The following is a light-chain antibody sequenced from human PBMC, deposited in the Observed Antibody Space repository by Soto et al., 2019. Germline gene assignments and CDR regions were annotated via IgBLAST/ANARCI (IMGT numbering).Light chain of an antibody. CDR1: QSVSGW. V-gene: IGKV1-5*03. CDR2: KAS. CDR3: QHYNSYSEA. Sequence: DIQMTQSPSTLSAPVGDTVTVTCRASQSVSGWLGWYQQKPGKAPKLLIYKASTLKSGVPSRFSGSGSGTEFTLTISSLQPDDFATYYCQHYNSYSEAFGQGTKVDIK. J-gene: IGKJ1*01.